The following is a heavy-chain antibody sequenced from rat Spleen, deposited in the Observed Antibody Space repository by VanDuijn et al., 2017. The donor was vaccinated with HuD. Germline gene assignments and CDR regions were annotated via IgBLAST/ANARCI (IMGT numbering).Heavy chain of an antibody. CDR1: GFTFSDFY. CDR2: ISYDGSGT. CDR3: TRAGYLRDWYFDF. J-gene: IGHJ1*01. V-gene: IGHV5-29*01. Sequence: EVQLVESDGGLVQPGGSLKLSCAASGFTFSDFYMAWVRQAPAKGLEWVATISYDGSGTYYRDSVKGRFTISRDNAKTTLYLQMDSLRSEDTATYHCTRAGYLRDWYFDFWGPGTMVTVSS. D-gene: IGHD2-2*01.